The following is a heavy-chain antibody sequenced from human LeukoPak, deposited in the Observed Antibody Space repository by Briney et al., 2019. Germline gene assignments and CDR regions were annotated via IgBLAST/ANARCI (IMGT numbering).Heavy chain of an antibody. CDR3: ARSYYGSQGNFDY. J-gene: IGHJ4*02. V-gene: IGHV3-11*03. CDR1: GFTFSDHY. CDR2: ISDSSRYT. Sequence: GGSLRLSCVASGFTFSDHYMSWIRQAPGKGLERVSYISDSSRYTHFADSVKGRFTISRDNAKNSLYLQMNSLRAEDTAVYYCARSYYGSQGNFDYWGQGTLVAVSS. D-gene: IGHD3-10*01.